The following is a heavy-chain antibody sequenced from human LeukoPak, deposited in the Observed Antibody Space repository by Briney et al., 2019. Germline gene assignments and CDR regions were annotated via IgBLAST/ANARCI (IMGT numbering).Heavy chain of an antibody. V-gene: IGHV3-30*02. CDR1: GFTFSSYG. Sequence: PGGSLRLSCAASGFTFSSYGVHWVRQAPGKGLEWVAFIRYDGSNKYYADSVKGRFTISRDNSKNTLYLQMNSLRAEDTAVYYCAEPTSEHEGYWGQGTLVTVSS. D-gene: IGHD1/OR15-1a*01. CDR3: AEPTSEHEGY. J-gene: IGHJ4*02. CDR2: IRYDGSNK.